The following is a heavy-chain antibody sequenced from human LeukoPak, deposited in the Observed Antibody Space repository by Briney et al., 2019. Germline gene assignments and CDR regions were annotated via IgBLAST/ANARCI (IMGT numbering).Heavy chain of an antibody. CDR2: VIGSSGST. CDR1: GFTSTNYA. CDR3: VKGAYDYIEMGYFDS. D-gene: IGHD5-12*01. V-gene: IGHV3-23*01. J-gene: IGHJ4*02. Sequence: HPRGSLRLSCEASGFTSTNYAMNWVRPAPGEGMEWDSIVIGSSGSTDYADSVKGRFTIYRDNSKKMVFLKMDSLRAEDTAIYYCVKGAYDYIEMGYFDSWGQGTLVIVSS.